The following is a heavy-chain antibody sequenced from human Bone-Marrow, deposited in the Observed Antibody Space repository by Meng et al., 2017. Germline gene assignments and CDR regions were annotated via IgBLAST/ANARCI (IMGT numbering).Heavy chain of an antibody. CDR3: ARDPASIVVVPADMVVDHYGMDV. J-gene: IGHJ6*02. V-gene: IGHV1-69*13. CDR2: IIPIFGTA. D-gene: IGHD2-2*01. CDR1: GRTFSSYA. Sequence: SVKVSCKASGRTFSSYAISWVRQAPGQGLEWMGGIIPIFGTANYAQKFQGRVTITADESTSTAYMGLSSLRTEDTAVYYCARDPASIVVVPADMVVDHYGMDVWGQGTTVTVSS.